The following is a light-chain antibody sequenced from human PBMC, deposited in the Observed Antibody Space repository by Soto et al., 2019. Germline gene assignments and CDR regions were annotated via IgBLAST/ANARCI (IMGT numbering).Light chain of an antibody. Sequence: DIVVTQSPGTLSLSPGERATLSCRASQRVGSNLAWYQQRPGQAPRLLIYGASTRATGTPARFSGSGSGTEFTLTISRLQSEDSAVYFCQQYDNLPIPFGQGTKVDIK. CDR1: QRVGSN. V-gene: IGKV3-15*01. J-gene: IGKJ1*01. CDR3: QQYDNLPIP. CDR2: GAS.